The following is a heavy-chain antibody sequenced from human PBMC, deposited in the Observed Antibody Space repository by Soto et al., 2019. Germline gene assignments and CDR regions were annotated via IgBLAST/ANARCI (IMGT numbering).Heavy chain of an antibody. CDR2: ISSSSSTI. D-gene: IGHD3-16*02. Sequence: PGGSLRLSCAASGFTFSSYSMNWVRQAPGKGLEWVSYISSSSSTIYYADSVKGRFTISRDNAKNSLYLQMNSLRDEDTAVYYCATQGITFGGVIVTFDYWGQGTLVTVSS. CDR3: ATQGITFGGVIVTFDY. CDR1: GFTFSSYS. V-gene: IGHV3-48*02. J-gene: IGHJ4*02.